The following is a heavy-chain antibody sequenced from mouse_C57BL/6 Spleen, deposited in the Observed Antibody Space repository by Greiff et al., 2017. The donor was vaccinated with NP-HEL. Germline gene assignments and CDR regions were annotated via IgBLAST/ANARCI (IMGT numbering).Heavy chain of an antibody. CDR2: IRSKSNNYAT. CDR3: VRGAYYSYYYAMDY. J-gene: IGHJ4*01. CDR1: GFSFNTYA. V-gene: IGHV10-1*01. Sequence: EVHLVESGGGLVQPKGSLKLSCAASGFSFNTYAMNWVRQAPGKGLEWVARIRSKSNNYATYYADSVKDRFTISRDDSESMLYLQMNNLKTEDTAMYYCVRGAYYSYYYAMDYWGQGTSVTVSS. D-gene: IGHD2-10*01.